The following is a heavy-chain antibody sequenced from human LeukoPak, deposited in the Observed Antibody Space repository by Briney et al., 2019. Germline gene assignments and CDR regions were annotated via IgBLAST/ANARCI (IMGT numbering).Heavy chain of an antibody. J-gene: IGHJ4*02. CDR1: GYSFTSYW. CDR3: ARHYPGGDYFIDY. D-gene: IGHD4-17*01. Sequence: GESLKISCKGSGYSFTSYWIGWVRQMPGKGLEWVGIIYPDDSDTRYSPSFQDQVIISADKSISTAYLQWSSLKASDTAMYYCARHYPGGDYFIDYWGQGTLVTVSS. CDR2: IYPDDSDT. V-gene: IGHV5-51*01.